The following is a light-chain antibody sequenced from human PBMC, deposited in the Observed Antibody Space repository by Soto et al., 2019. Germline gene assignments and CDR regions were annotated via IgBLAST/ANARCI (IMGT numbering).Light chain of an antibody. CDR3: QQRSNWPRT. V-gene: IGKV3-11*01. CDR1: QSVSSF. CDR2: DAS. J-gene: IGKJ1*01. Sequence: ETVLTQSPATLSLSPGERATLSCRASQSVSSFLAWYQQKPDQAPRLLIYDASNRATGIPARFSGSGSGTDFTLTISSLEPEDFAVYYCQQRSNWPRTFGQGTKVEI.